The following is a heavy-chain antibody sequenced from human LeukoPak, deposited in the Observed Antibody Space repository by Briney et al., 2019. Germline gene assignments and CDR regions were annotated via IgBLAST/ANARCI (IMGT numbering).Heavy chain of an antibody. J-gene: IGHJ4*02. D-gene: IGHD1-26*01. CDR2: IIPILGIA. V-gene: IGHV1-69*02. CDR1: GGTFSSYT. Sequence: SVKVSCKASGGTFSSYTISWVRQAPGQGLEWTGRIIPILGIANYAQKFQGRVTITADKSTSTAYMELSSLRSEDTAVYYCARGVHGSEFDYWGQGTLVTVSS. CDR3: ARGVHGSEFDY.